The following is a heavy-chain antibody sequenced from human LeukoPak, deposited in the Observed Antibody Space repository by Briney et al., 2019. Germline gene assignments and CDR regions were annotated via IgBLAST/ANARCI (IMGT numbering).Heavy chain of an antibody. J-gene: IGHJ4*02. CDR2: ISGSGGST. CDR1: GFTFSSYA. V-gene: IGHV3-23*01. D-gene: IGHD3-22*01. CDR3: AKGLRRRNYYDSSGYLGFDY. Sequence: GGSLRLSCAASGFTFSSYAMSWVRQAPGKGLEWVSAISGSGGSTYYADSVKGRFTISRDNSKNTLYLQMNSLRAEDTAVYYCAKGLRRRNYYDSSGYLGFDYWGQGTLVTVSS.